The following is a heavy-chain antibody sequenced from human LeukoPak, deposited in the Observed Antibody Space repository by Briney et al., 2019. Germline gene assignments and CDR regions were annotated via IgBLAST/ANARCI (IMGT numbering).Heavy chain of an antibody. CDR1: GYTFTGYY. CDR2: INPNSGGT. D-gene: IGHD2-21*02. J-gene: IGHJ3*02. CDR3: ARPFMYCGGDCYNAFDI. V-gene: IGHV1-2*02. Sequence: ASVKVSCKASGYTFTGYYMHWVRQAPGQGLGGMGWINPNSGGTNYAQKFQGRVTMTRDTSISTAYMELSRLRSDDTAVYYCARPFMYCGGDCYNAFDIWGQGTMVTVSS.